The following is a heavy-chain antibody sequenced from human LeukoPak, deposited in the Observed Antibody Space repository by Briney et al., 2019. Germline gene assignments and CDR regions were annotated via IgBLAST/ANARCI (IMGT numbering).Heavy chain of an antibody. CDR2: IYPGDSDT. Sequence: GESLKISCKGSGYRFTSYWIGWVRQMPGKGLECMGIIYPGDSDTRYSPSFQGQVTISADKSISTAYLQWSSLKASDIAMYYCARRIAVAGYYFDYWGQGTLVTVSS. D-gene: IGHD6-19*01. J-gene: IGHJ4*02. CDR3: ARRIAVAGYYFDY. V-gene: IGHV5-51*01. CDR1: GYRFTSYW.